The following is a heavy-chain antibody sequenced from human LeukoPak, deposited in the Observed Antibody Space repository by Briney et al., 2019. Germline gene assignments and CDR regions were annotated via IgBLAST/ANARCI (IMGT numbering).Heavy chain of an antibody. Sequence: GRSLRLSCAASGFTFSSYGMHWVRQAPGRGLEWVAVISYDGSDKCYADSVKGRFTISRDNSKNTLFLQMNSLRAEDTAVYYCGSGTYLYYFDHWGQGTLVTVSS. J-gene: IGHJ4*02. CDR2: ISYDGSDK. CDR3: GSGTYLYYFDH. V-gene: IGHV3-30*03. D-gene: IGHD1-26*01. CDR1: GFTFSSYG.